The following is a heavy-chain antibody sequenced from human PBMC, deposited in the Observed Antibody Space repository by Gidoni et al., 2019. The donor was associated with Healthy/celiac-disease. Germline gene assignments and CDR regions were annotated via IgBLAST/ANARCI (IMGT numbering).Heavy chain of an antibody. CDR3: ARIFSGGSYPIDY. CDR1: GFPLSTSGMC. Sequence: QVTLRESGPALVKPTQTLTLTCTISGFPLSTSGMCVSWIRQPPGKALEWLARIDWDDDKYYSTSLKTRLTISKDTSKNQVVLTMTNMDPVDTATYYCARIFSGGSYPIDYWGQGTLVTVSS. J-gene: IGHJ4*02. CDR2: IDWDDDK. D-gene: IGHD1-26*01. V-gene: IGHV2-70*15.